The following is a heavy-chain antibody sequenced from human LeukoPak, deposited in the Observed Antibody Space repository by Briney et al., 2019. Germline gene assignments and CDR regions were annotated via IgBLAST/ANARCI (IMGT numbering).Heavy chain of an antibody. CDR2: IYSGGST. CDR1: GFTFSDYY. J-gene: IGHJ5*02. D-gene: IGHD3-9*01. V-gene: IGHV3-53*04. CDR3: ARGGWLNWFDP. Sequence: PGGSLRLSCAASGFTFSDYYMSWVRQAPGKGLEWVSVIYSGGSTYYADSVKGRFTISRHNSKNTLYLQMNSLRAEDTAVYYCARGGWLNWFDPWGQGTLVTVSS.